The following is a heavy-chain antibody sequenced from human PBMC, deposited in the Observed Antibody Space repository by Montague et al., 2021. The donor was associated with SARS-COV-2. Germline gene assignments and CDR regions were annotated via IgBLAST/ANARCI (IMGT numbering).Heavy chain of an antibody. J-gene: IGHJ4*02. V-gene: IGHV2-70*01. CDR2: IDWDXDK. D-gene: IGHD6-13*01. CDR3: ARIFDSSWPTFDY. CDR1: GFSLSPSGMC. Sequence: PALVKPTQTLTLTCTFSGFSLSPSGMCVSWIRQPPGKALEWLALIDWDXDKYYSTSLKTRLTISKDTSKNQVVLTMTNMDPVDTATYYCARIFDSSWPTFDYWGQGTLVTVSS.